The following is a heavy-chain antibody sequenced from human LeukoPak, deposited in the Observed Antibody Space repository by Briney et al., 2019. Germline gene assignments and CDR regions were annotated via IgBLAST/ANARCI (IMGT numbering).Heavy chain of an antibody. V-gene: IGHV1-2*02. D-gene: IGHD3-9*01. CDR1: GYTFTGYY. CDR3: AKDKTYYDILTGYSRLTNWFDP. CDR2: INPNSGGT. J-gene: IGHJ5*02. Sequence: ASVKVPCKASGYTFTGYYIHWVRQAPGQGLEWMGWINPNSGGTNYAQKFQGRVTMTRDTSISTAYMELSRLRSDDTAVYYCAKDKTYYDILTGYSRLTNWFDPWGQGTLVTVSS.